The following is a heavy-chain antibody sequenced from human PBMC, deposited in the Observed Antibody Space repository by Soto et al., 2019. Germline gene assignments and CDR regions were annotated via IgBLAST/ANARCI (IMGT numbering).Heavy chain of an antibody. V-gene: IGHV1-69*13. D-gene: IGHD6-19*01. CDR2: IIPIFGTA. CDR1: GGTFSSYA. CDR3: ARTIAVAGGFPFDGMDV. J-gene: IGHJ6*02. Sequence: ASVKVSCKASGGTFSSYAINWVRQAPGQGLEWMGGIIPIFGTANYARKFQGRVTITADESTSTAYMELSSLRSEDTAVYYCARTIAVAGGFPFDGMDVWGQGTTVTVSS.